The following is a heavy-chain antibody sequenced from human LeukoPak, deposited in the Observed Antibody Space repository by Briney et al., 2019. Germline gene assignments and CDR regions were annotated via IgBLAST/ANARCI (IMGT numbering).Heavy chain of an antibody. J-gene: IGHJ4*02. Sequence: SETLSLTCTVSGDSISTSNSYWGWIRQPPGKGLEWIGSIYYSGNTYYNASLKSQVSISIDTSKNQFSLRLTSVTAADTAVYYCARQTGSGLFIPPGGQGTLVTVSS. CDR1: GDSISTSNSY. D-gene: IGHD3/OR15-3a*01. CDR3: ARQTGSGLFIPP. CDR2: IYYSGNT. V-gene: IGHV4-39*01.